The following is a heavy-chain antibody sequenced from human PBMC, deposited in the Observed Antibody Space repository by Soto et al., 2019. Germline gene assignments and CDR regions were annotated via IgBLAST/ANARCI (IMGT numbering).Heavy chain of an antibody. Sequence: GGSLRLSCAASGFTFSSYGMHWVRQAPGKGLEWVAVISYDGSNKYYADSVKGRFTISRENSKNTLYLQMNSLRAEDTAVYYCAKDSYCGGDCYSAYYYGMDVWGQGTTVTVSS. CDR1: GFTFSSYG. V-gene: IGHV3-30*18. D-gene: IGHD2-21*02. CDR3: AKDSYCGGDCYSAYYYGMDV. CDR2: ISYDGSNK. J-gene: IGHJ6*02.